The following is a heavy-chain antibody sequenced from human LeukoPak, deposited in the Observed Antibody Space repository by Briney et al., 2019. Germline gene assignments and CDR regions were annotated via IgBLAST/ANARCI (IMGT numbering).Heavy chain of an antibody. CDR1: GYTFTSYG. J-gene: IGHJ4*02. V-gene: IGHV1-18*04. D-gene: IGHD3-10*01. Sequence: ASVKVSCKASGYTFTSYGISWVRQAPGQGLEWMGWISAYNGNTNYAQKLQGRVTMTTDTSTSTAYMELRSLRSDDTAVYYCARVLLWLGEPHGADYWGQGTLVTVSS. CDR3: ARVLLWLGEPHGADY. CDR2: ISAYNGNT.